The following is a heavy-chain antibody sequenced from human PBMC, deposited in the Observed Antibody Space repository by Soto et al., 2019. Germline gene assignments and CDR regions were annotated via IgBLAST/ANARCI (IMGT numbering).Heavy chain of an antibody. D-gene: IGHD2-2*01. CDR3: AKGSGSARPYYFDY. CDR2: ISGSAGST. J-gene: IGHJ4*02. V-gene: IGHV3-23*01. CDR1: GFTFSSYV. Sequence: PGGSLRLSCAASGFTFSSYVMSWVRQAPGKGLEWVSAISGSAGSTYYADSVKGRFTISRDNSNNTLYLQMNSLRAEDTAVYYCAKGSGSARPYYFDYWGQGTLVTVSS.